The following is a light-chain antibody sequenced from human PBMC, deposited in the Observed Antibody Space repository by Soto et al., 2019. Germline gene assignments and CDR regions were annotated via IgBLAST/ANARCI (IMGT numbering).Light chain of an antibody. CDR1: QSVSSSY. J-gene: IGKJ4*01. CDR2: GAS. V-gene: IGKV3-20*01. CDR3: QQYGSSPLT. Sequence: EIVLTQSPGTLSLSPGERATLSCRASQSVSSSYLAWSQQKPGQAPRLLIYGASSRATGIPDRFSGSGSGTDFTLTISRLEPEDFAVYYGQQYGSSPLTFGGGTKVEIK.